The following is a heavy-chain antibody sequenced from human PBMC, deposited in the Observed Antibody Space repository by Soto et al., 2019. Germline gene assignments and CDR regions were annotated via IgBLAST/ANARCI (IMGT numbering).Heavy chain of an antibody. Sequence: QVTVKESGPVLVKPTETLTLTCTVSGFSLSNAGLGVSWIRQPPGKALELLAHIFSNDEKSYSTSLKSRLTNPKDTSKSQVVLTMTNMDPVDTATYYCASTYSTSWYWFDPWGQGTLVTVSS. CDR2: IFSNDEK. J-gene: IGHJ5*02. D-gene: IGHD6-13*01. CDR1: GFSLSNAGLG. V-gene: IGHV2-26*04. CDR3: ASTYSTSWYWFDP.